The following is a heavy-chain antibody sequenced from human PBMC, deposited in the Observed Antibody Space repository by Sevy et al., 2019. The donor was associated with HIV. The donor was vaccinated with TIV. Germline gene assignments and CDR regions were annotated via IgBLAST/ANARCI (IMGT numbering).Heavy chain of an antibody. CDR2: VKSQTDGGTT. V-gene: IGHV3-15*01. D-gene: IGHD5-18*01. Sequence: GGSLRLSCAASGVTFSNAWMSWVRQAPGKGLELVGRVKSQTDGGTTDYAAPVKGSFTISRDDSKNTLFLQMNCLKTAVTAVYYCITRGSSYGNISGKAMDVWGQGTTVTVSS. J-gene: IGHJ6*02. CDR1: GVTFSNAW. CDR3: ITRGSSYGNISGKAMDV.